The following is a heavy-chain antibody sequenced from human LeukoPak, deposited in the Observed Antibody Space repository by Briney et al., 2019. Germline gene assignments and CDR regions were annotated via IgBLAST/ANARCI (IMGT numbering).Heavy chain of an antibody. CDR3: ARHGGVGGYYFDY. V-gene: IGHV4-59*08. Sequence: SETLSLTYTVSGGSISSYYWSWIRQPPGKGLEWIGYIYYSGSTNYNPSLKSRVTISVDTSKNQFSLKLSSVTAADTAVYYCARHGGVGGYYFDYWGQGTLVTVSS. CDR2: IYYSGST. J-gene: IGHJ4*02. D-gene: IGHD3-3*01. CDR1: GGSISSYY.